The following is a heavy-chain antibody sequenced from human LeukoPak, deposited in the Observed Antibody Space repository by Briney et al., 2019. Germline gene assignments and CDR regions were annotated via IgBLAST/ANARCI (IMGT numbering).Heavy chain of an antibody. D-gene: IGHD2-2*01. CDR1: GGSISNYY. J-gene: IGHJ4*02. V-gene: IGHV4-59*01. CDR3: ARDAGTCSSTSCSDYLDF. Sequence: RPSETLSLTCTVSGGSISNYYWSWIRQPPGKGLEWIGYVYYNGVTHYKPSLQSRISISVDMSKNQFSLKVTSVTAADTAVYYCARDAGTCSSTSCSDYLDFWGQGTQVTVSS. CDR2: VYYNGVT.